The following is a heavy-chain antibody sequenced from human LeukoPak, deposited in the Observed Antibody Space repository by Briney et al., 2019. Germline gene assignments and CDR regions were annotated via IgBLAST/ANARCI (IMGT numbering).Heavy chain of an antibody. CDR3: AVGLGYCSSTSCYPVFDY. Sequence: GASVKVSCKASGGTFSSYAISWVRQAPGQGLEWMGGIIPIFGTANYAQKFQGRVTITTDESTSTAYMELSSLRSEDTAVHYCAVGLGYCSSTSCYPVFDYWGQGTLDTVSS. CDR1: GGTFSSYA. D-gene: IGHD2-2*01. CDR2: IIPIFGTA. V-gene: IGHV1-69*05. J-gene: IGHJ4*02.